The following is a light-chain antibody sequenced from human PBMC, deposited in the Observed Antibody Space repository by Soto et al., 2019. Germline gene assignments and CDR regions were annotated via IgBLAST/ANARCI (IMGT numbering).Light chain of an antibody. CDR1: SGHTNFA. CDR3: QTWGAGTQV. J-gene: IGLJ2*01. Sequence: QSVLTQSPSASASLGDSVRLTCVLSSGHTNFAVAWHQQQPQRGPRFLVKITSDGTHTKGDGIPDRFSGSSSGAERYLTISNVHSDDDGDYFCQTWGAGTQVFGGGTKLTVL. CDR2: ITSDGTH. V-gene: IGLV4-69*01.